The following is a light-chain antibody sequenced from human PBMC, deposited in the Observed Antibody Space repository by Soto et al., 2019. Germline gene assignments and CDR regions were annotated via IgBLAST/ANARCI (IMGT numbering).Light chain of an antibody. Sequence: QSVLTQPPSVSAAPGQRVTISCSGSNSNIGNNFVSWYQQLPGTAPRLLIYDTDKRPSGIPDRLSGSKSGTSATLGITGLQTGDEADYYCGAWDSSLSAGVFGTGTKVTVL. CDR1: NSNIGNNF. CDR3: GAWDSSLSAGV. CDR2: DTD. V-gene: IGLV1-51*01. J-gene: IGLJ1*01.